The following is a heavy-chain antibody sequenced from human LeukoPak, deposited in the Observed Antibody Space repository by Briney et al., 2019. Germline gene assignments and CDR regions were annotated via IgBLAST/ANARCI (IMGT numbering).Heavy chain of an antibody. V-gene: IGHV3-21*01. Sequence: GGSLRLSCAASGFTFSSYSMNWVRQAPGKGLEWVSSISSSSSYIYYADSVKGRFTISRDNAKKSLHLQMNSLRAEDTAVYYCARSRGGDQLRAFDIWGQGTMVTVSS. CDR2: ISSSSSYI. D-gene: IGHD2-21*02. J-gene: IGHJ3*02. CDR1: GFTFSSYS. CDR3: ARSRGGDQLRAFDI.